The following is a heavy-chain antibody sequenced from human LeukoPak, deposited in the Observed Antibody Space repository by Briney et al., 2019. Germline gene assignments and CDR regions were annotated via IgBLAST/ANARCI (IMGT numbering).Heavy chain of an antibody. J-gene: IGHJ4*02. CDR3: ARAYYYDSSGYYYPTPADY. D-gene: IGHD3-22*01. CDR1: GYTFTSYG. CDR2: ISAYNGNT. V-gene: IGHV1-18*01. Sequence: ASVKVSCKASGYTFTSYGISWVRQAPGQGLEWMGWISAYNGNTNYAQKLQGRVTMTTDTSTSTACMELRSLRSDDTAVYYCARAYYYDSSGYYYPTPADYWGQGTLVTVSS.